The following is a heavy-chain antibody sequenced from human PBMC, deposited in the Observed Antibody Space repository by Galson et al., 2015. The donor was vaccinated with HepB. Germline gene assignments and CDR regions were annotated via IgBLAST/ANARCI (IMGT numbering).Heavy chain of an antibody. CDR1: GFTFSNYD. CDR2: IRGNGVDT. CDR3: VKSSGVDTSAPFQH. V-gene: IGHV3-23*01. D-gene: IGHD6-19*01. J-gene: IGHJ1*01. Sequence: SLRLSCAASGFTFSNYDFSWVRQAPGQGLAWVSLIRGNGVDTHYADSVKGRFTISRDNSKNTLYLQMNSLRAEDTALYYCVKSSGVDTSAPFQHWGQGTLVTVSS.